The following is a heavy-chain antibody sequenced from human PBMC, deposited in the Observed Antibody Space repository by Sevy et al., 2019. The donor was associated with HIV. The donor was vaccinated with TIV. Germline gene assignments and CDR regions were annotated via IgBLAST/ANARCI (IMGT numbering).Heavy chain of an antibody. CDR2: ISGYKGNT. CDR3: VRDESFSLIVVDPDY. D-gene: IGHD3-22*01. CDR1: GYTFSNYG. J-gene: IGHJ4*02. V-gene: IGHV1-18*01. Sequence: ASVKVSCQASGYTFSNYGVTWVRQAPGQGLEWMGWISGYKGNTKYAQKFQDRVIMTTDTATSTAYMEVRSLRSDDTAVYYCVRDESFSLIVVDPDYWGQGTLVTVSS.